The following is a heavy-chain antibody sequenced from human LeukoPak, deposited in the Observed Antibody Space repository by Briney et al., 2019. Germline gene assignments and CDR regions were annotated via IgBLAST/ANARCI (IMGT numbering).Heavy chain of an antibody. Sequence: SETLSLTCAVYGGSFSGYYWSWIRQPPGKGLEWIGEINHSGSTNYNPSLKSRVTISVDTSKNQFSLKLSSVTAADTAVYYCARVVTVAGTRRTKFDYWGQGTLVTVSS. CDR1: GGSFSGYY. V-gene: IGHV4-34*01. CDR2: INHSGST. CDR3: ARVVTVAGTRRTKFDY. D-gene: IGHD6-19*01. J-gene: IGHJ4*02.